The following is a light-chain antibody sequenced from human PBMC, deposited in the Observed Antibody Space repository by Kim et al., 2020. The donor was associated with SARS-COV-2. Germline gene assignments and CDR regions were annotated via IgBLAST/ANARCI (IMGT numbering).Light chain of an antibody. Sequence: SYELTQPPSVSVSPGQTANITCSGDKLGDKYTCWYQQKPGQSPVLVISQDTKRPSGVPERFSGSNSGNTANLTISGTQAMDEADYYCQAWDSTTVVFGGG. CDR2: QDT. V-gene: IGLV3-1*01. J-gene: IGLJ3*02. CDR3: QAWDSTTVV. CDR1: KLGDKY.